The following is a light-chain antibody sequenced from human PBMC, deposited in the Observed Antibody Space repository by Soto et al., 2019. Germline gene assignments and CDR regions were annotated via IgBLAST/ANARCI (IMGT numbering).Light chain of an antibody. Sequence: EIVMTQSQATLSVSPGERATLSCRASQSISSNLAWYQQKPGQAPRLLIYGISTRATGIPARFSGSGSGTEFTLTISSLQSEDFVVYYCQQYNKWPLTFGGGTKVEIK. CDR2: GIS. J-gene: IGKJ4*01. V-gene: IGKV3-15*01. CDR1: QSISSN. CDR3: QQYNKWPLT.